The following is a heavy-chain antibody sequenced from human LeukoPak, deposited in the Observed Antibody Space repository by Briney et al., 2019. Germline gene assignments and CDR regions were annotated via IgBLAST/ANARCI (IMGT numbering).Heavy chain of an antibody. V-gene: IGHV3-7*05. D-gene: IGHD6-19*01. J-gene: IGHJ4*02. Sequence: GGSLRLSCAASGFTFSSYEMNWVRQAPGKGLEWVANIKKDGSETYYVDSVKGRLTISRDNAKNSLYLQMNDLRAEDTAVYYCARSNGWLTDYWGQGTLVTVSS. CDR1: GFTFSSYE. CDR3: ARSNGWLTDY. CDR2: IKKDGSET.